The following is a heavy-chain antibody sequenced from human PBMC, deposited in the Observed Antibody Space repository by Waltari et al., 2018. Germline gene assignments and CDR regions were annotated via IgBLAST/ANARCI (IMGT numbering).Heavy chain of an antibody. J-gene: IGHJ4*02. V-gene: IGHV1-46*01. D-gene: IGHD3-22*01. CDR1: GYTFTSYY. CDR2: INPSGGST. CDR3: AREPNSSGYYRLSGYFDY. Sequence: QVQLVQSGAEVKKPGASVKVSCKASGYTFTSYYMHWVRQAPGQGLEWMGIINPSGGSTSYAQKFQGRVTMTRDTSTSTVYMELSSLRSEDTAVYYCAREPNSSGYYRLSGYFDYWGQGTLVTVSS.